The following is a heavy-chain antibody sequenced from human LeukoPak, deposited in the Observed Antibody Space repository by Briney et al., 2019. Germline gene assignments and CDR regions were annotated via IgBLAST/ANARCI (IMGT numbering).Heavy chain of an antibody. V-gene: IGHV3-11*01. CDR1: GFTFSDYW. CDR2: ISNNGRNV. CDR3: AKDINGYASAFDI. Sequence: PGGSLRLSCAASGFTFSDYWMGWIRQAPGKGLEWVSYISNNGRNVYYADSERGRFTISRDNAKNSLYLQMNSLRAEDTAVYYCAKDINGYASAFDIWGQGTMVTVSS. J-gene: IGHJ3*02. D-gene: IGHD1-14*01.